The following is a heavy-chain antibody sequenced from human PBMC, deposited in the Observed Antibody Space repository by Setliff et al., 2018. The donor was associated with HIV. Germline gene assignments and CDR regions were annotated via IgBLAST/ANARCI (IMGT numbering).Heavy chain of an antibody. CDR1: GFIFSRYW. CDR2: IKEDGSEK. Sequence: GGSLRLSCEASGFIFSRYWMSWVRQAPGNGLEWVANIKEDGSEKYYVDSVKGRFTVARDNAENSLYLQMNSLRAEDTAVYYCARDSYGGSGWPFDYWGQGTLVTVSS. V-gene: IGHV3-7*01. D-gene: IGHD6-19*01. J-gene: IGHJ4*02. CDR3: ARDSYGGSGWPFDY.